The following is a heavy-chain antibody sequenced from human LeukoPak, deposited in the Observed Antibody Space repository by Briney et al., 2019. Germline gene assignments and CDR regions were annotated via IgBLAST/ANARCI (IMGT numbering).Heavy chain of an antibody. CDR3: AKDMRYCNGGTCYPDY. CDR1: GFTFSTYW. CDR2: IKYDGSMT. Sequence: GGSLRLSCAASGFTFSTYWMHWVRQAPGKGLVWVSRIKYDGSMTTYGDSVKGRFSISRDNAKNSLYLQMNSLRVEDTAIYYCAKDMRYCNGGTCYPDYWGQGTLVTVSS. V-gene: IGHV3-74*01. J-gene: IGHJ4*02. D-gene: IGHD2-15*01.